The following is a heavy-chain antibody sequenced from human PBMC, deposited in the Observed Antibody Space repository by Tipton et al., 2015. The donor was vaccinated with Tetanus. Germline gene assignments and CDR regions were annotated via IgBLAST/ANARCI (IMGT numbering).Heavy chain of an antibody. CDR3: VRGRGLGAYSFGFEY. V-gene: IGHV4-30-2*01. CDR2: IYQTDST. D-gene: IGHD5-12*01. J-gene: IGHJ4*02. Sequence: GALITTGGYSWGWIRQPPGQGLEWLGYIYQTDSTYYNPSVRSRLTLSLRRSKNQVSLKLSSVTAADTAVYYCVRGRGLGAYSFGFEYWGQGALVTVSS. CDR1: GALITTGGYS.